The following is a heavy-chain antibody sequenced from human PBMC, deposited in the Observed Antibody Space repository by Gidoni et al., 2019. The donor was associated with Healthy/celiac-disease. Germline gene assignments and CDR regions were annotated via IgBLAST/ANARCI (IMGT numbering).Heavy chain of an antibody. CDR2: INPNSGGT. J-gene: IGHJ4*02. D-gene: IGHD3-22*01. Sequence: QVQLVQSGAEVKKPGASVKVSCKASGYTFTGYYMHWVRQAPVQGLEWMGWINPNSGGTSYAQKFQGRVTMTRDTSISTAYMELSRLRSDDTAVYDCARKKGSSGYYSLWGQGTLVTVSS. V-gene: IGHV1-2*02. CDR1: GYTFTGYY. CDR3: ARKKGSSGYYSL.